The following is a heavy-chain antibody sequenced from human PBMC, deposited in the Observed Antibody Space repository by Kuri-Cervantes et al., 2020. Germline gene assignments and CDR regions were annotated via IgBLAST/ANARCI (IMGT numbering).Heavy chain of an antibody. V-gene: IGHV4-59*01. CDR3: ARAPYQLLSPGHDAFDI. J-gene: IGHJ3*02. CDR2: IYYSGST. D-gene: IGHD2-2*01. Sequence: GSLRLSCTVSGGSISSYYWSWIRQPPGKGLEWIGYIYYSGSTNYNPSLKSRVTISVDTSKNQFSLKLSSVTAADTAVYYCARAPYQLLSPGHDAFDIWGQGTMVTVSS. CDR1: GGSISSYY.